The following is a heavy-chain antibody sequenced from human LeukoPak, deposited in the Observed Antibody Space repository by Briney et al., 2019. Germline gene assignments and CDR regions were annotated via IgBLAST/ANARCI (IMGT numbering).Heavy chain of an antibody. CDR3: ARIAAAGFDY. D-gene: IGHD6-13*01. Sequence: GGSLRLSCAASGFTFSSYWMSWVRQAPGKGLEWVANIKQDGSEKYYIDSVKDRFTISRDNAKSSLYLQMNSLRAEDTAVYYCARIAAAGFDYWGQGTLVTVSS. J-gene: IGHJ4*02. CDR2: IKQDGSEK. CDR1: GFTFSSYW. V-gene: IGHV3-7*01.